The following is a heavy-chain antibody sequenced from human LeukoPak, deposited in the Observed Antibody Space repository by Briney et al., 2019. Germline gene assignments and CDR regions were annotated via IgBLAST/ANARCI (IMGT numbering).Heavy chain of an antibody. V-gene: IGHV1-24*01. Sequence: ASVKVSCKVSGYTLTELSMHWVRQAPGKGLEWMGGFDPEDGETIYAQKFQGRVTMTEDTSTDTAYMELSSLRSEDTAVYYCATVMDNWNDATHYYYYMDVWGKGTTVTVSS. J-gene: IGHJ6*03. CDR1: GYTLTELS. CDR3: ATVMDNWNDATHYYYYMDV. D-gene: IGHD1-20*01. CDR2: FDPEDGET.